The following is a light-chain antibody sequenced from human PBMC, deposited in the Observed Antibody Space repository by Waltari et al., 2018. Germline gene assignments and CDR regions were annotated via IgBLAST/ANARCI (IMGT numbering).Light chain of an antibody. CDR2: GAS. Sequence: EIVLTQSPGTLSLSPGERATLSCRASQSISSTYLAWYQQKPGQAPRLLIYGASNRATGIPDRFSGSGSGTDFTLTISRLEPEDFAVYYCQQFSSSWTFGQGTKVEIK. CDR1: QSISSTY. V-gene: IGKV3-20*01. CDR3: QQFSSSWT. J-gene: IGKJ1*01.